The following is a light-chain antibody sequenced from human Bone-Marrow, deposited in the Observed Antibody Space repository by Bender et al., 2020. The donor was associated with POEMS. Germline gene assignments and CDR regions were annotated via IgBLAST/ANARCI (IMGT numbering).Light chain of an antibody. CDR3: SPWDDSLNGWV. Sequence: QSVLTQPPSASGTPGQSVTISCSGTSSNFGNNAANWYQHVPGTAPKLLIYSNNQRPSGVPDRFSASTSGTSASLAISGLHSDDEADYYCSPWDDSLNGWVFGGGTKLTVL. J-gene: IGLJ3*02. CDR1: SSNFGNNA. V-gene: IGLV1-44*01. CDR2: SNN.